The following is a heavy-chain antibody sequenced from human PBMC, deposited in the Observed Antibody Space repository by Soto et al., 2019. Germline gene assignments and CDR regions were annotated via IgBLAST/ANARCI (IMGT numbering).Heavy chain of an antibody. CDR2: ISGGGDAT. D-gene: IGHD3-10*02. Sequence: EVQLLESGGGLVQPGGSLRLSCAASGFTFISYAMNWVRQAPGKGLQWVSAISGGGDATFYADSVKGRFTISRDNSRNTVTLQMNSLGADDTDVYYCARNVPGSTTRPDYWYFDLGGRGTLVTVSS. CDR3: ARNVPGSTTRPDYWYFDL. V-gene: IGHV3-23*01. J-gene: IGHJ2*01. CDR1: GFTFISYA.